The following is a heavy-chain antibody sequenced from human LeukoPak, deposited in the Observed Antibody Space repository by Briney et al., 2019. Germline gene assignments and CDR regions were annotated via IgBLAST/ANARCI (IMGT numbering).Heavy chain of an antibody. J-gene: IGHJ4*02. D-gene: IGHD1-26*01. V-gene: IGHV3-30*18. CDR3: AKDNGRWELLLDY. CDR1: GFTFSSYG. Sequence: GGSLRLSCAASGFTFSSYGMHWVRQAPGKGLEWVAVISYDGSNKYYADSVKGRFTISRDNSKNTLYLQMNSLRAEDTAVYYCAKDNGRWELLLDYWGQGTLVTVSS. CDR2: ISYDGSNK.